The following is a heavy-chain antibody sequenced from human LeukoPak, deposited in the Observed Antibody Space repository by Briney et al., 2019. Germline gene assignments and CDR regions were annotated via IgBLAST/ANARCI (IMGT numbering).Heavy chain of an antibody. V-gene: IGHV1-3*01. D-gene: IGHD6-19*01. CDR1: GYTFTSYA. J-gene: IGHJ4*02. Sequence: ASLKVSCKASGYTFTSYALHWVRQAPGQRLEWMGWINAGNGNTKYSQKFQGRVTITRDTSASTVYMELSSLRSEDTAVYYCARVSSSGWSYYIDYWGQGTPVTVSS. CDR2: INAGNGNT. CDR3: ARVSSSGWSYYIDY.